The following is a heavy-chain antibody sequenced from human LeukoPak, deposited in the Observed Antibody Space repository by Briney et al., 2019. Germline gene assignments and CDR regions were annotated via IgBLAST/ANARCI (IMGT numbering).Heavy chain of an antibody. V-gene: IGHV4-59*01. CDR1: GGSISSYY. CDR2: IYYSGST. CDR3: ARDQADFWSGYSYYGMDV. Sequence: SETLSLTCTVSGGSISSYYWSWIRQPPGKGLEWIGYIYYSGSTNYNPSLKSRVTISVGTSKNQFSLKLSSVTAADTAVYYCARDQADFWSGYSYYGMDVWGQGTTVTVSS. D-gene: IGHD3-3*01. J-gene: IGHJ6*02.